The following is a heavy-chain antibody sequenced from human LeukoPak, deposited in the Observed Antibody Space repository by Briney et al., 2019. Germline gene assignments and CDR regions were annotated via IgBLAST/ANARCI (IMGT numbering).Heavy chain of an antibody. Sequence: PSETLSLTCTVSGGSISSYYWSWIRQPPGKGLEWIGYIYYGGSTNYNPSLKSRVTISVDTSKNQFSLKLSSVTAADTAVYYCARVYDFWSGYCTFDYWGQGTLVTVSS. CDR3: ARVYDFWSGYCTFDY. CDR2: IYYGGST. D-gene: IGHD3-3*01. V-gene: IGHV4-59*01. J-gene: IGHJ4*02. CDR1: GGSISSYY.